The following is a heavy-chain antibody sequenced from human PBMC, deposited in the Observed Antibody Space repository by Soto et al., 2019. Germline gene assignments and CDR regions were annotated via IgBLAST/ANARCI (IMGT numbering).Heavy chain of an antibody. CDR2: TSGSGVKK. D-gene: IGHD1-26*01. J-gene: IGHJ5*02. V-gene: IGHV3-23*01. CDR3: AKTQGVALVPLATVDCFDP. Sequence: PGGTLRLSCAASGFIFENFGMSWVRQAPGKGLEWTSSTSGSGVKKYYADSVKGRFTISRDNPNSTVYLGLNNLRADDTAVYHCAKTQGVALVPLATVDCFDPWGQGSVVTVSS. CDR1: GFIFENFG.